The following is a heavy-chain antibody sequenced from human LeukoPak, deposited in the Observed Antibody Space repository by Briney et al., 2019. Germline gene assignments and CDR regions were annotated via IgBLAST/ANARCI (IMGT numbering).Heavy chain of an antibody. J-gene: IGHJ5*01. CDR3: ARGDPIVDTWFDS. CDR2: LYTTGST. CDR1: GGSMIGDVSY. D-gene: IGHD2-15*01. Sequence: PSQTLSLTCTVSGGSMIGDVSYWNWIRQPAGKGLEWIGRLYTTGSTIYNPSLKSRVSISAEMSKNQFSLRLQAVTAADTAVYFCARGDPIVDTWFDSWGQGTLVTVSS. V-gene: IGHV4-61*02.